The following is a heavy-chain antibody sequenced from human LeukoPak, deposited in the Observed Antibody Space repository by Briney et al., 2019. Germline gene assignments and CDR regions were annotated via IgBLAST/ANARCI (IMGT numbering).Heavy chain of an antibody. CDR1: GGTFSSYA. Sequence: GASVKVSCKASGGTFSSYAISWVLQAPGQGLEWMGGIIPVFGTSNYAQKFQGRVTITADESTRTAYMELSSLRSEDTAVYYCARVTGGRYCSTTSCYMRGWFDPWGQGTLVTVSS. J-gene: IGHJ5*02. D-gene: IGHD2-2*02. CDR3: ARVTGGRYCSTTSCYMRGWFDP. V-gene: IGHV1-69*01. CDR2: IIPVFGTS.